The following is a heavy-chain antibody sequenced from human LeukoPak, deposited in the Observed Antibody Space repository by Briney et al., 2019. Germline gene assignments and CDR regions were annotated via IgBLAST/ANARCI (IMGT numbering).Heavy chain of an antibody. Sequence: ASVKVSCKVSGYTLTELSMHWVRQAPGKGLEWMGGFDPEDGETIYARKFQGRVTMTEDTSTDTAYMELSSLRSEDTAVYYCATGRRYGSGSYLIFDYWGQGTLVTVSS. V-gene: IGHV1-24*01. J-gene: IGHJ4*02. CDR3: ATGRRYGSGSYLIFDY. D-gene: IGHD3-10*01. CDR2: FDPEDGET. CDR1: GYTLTELS.